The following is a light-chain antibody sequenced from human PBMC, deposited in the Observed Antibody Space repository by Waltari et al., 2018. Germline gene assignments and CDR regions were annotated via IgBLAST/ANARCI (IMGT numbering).Light chain of an antibody. Sequence: QSALTQPPSASGSPGQSVTISCTGTSSDVGGYNYVSWYQQHPGNAPKLMIYEVSKRPPGVPDRFSGSKSGNTASRTVSGLQAEDEADYYCSSYAGSNNLYVFGTGTKVTVL. CDR3: SSYAGSNNLYV. J-gene: IGLJ1*01. V-gene: IGLV2-8*01. CDR2: EVS. CDR1: SSDVGGYNY.